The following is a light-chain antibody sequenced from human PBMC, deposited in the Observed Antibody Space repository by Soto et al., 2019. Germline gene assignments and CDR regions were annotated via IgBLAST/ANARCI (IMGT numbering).Light chain of an antibody. CDR3: QQYNNWPIT. V-gene: IGKV3-15*01. J-gene: IGKJ5*01. CDR1: QSVSVN. CDR2: AAS. Sequence: ETVMTQSPAPLSVSPGDRVTLSCRASQSVSVNLAWYQRKSGQPPRLLIYAASTRATDIPARFSGSGSGTEFTLTISSLQSEDFEIYYCQQYNNWPITFGQGTRLEIK.